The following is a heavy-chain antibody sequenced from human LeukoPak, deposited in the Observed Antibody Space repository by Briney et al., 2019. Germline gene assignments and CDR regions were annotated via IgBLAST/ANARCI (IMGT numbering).Heavy chain of an antibody. CDR1: GFTFSSYG. V-gene: IGHV3-30*18. J-gene: IGHJ6*02. Sequence: GGSLRLSCAASGFTFSSYGMHWVRQAPGKGLEWVAVISYDGNNEYCADSMKGRFTISRDNSKNTLYLQMNSLRVDDTAVYYCAKDGAIRTAKVWYYGMDVWGQGTTVTVSS. D-gene: IGHD5-18*01. CDR2: ISYDGNNE. CDR3: AKDGAIRTAKVWYYGMDV.